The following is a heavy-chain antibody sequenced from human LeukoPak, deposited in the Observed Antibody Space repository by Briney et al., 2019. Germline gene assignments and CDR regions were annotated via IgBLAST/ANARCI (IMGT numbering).Heavy chain of an antibody. Sequence: GGSLRLSCAASGFSFSSYAMRWVRQAPGKGLEWVAYIRFDGNNKYHADSVKGRFTISRDNSKNTLYLQMNSVGAEDTAVYYCAKVRGGIIGTQDAFDIWGQGTLVTVSS. CDR3: AKVRGGIIGTQDAFDI. D-gene: IGHD1-20*01. CDR2: IRFDGNNK. V-gene: IGHV3-30*02. J-gene: IGHJ3*02. CDR1: GFSFSSYA.